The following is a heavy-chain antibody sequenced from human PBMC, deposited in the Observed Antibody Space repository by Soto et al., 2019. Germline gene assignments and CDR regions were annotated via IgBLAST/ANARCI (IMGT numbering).Heavy chain of an antibody. D-gene: IGHD5-12*01. J-gene: IGHJ4*02. CDR3: ARDLLRIVATQKDY. CDR2: IKHDGTEK. V-gene: IGHV3-7*01. Sequence: EVQLVESGGGLVQPGGSLRLSCAASGFDFSNFWMSWVRQPPGKGLEWVANIKHDGTEKYYVDSVKGRFSVSRDNAKNSLYLQMNSLRAEDTAVYYCARDLLRIVATQKDYWGQGTLVTVSS. CDR1: GFDFSNFW.